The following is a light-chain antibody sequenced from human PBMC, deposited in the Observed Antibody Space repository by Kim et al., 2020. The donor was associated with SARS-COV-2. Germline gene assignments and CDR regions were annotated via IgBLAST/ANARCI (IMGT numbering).Light chain of an antibody. CDR1: QSISSH. J-gene: IGKJ3*01. V-gene: IGKV1-39*01. CDR3: QQSYITPFT. CDR2: AAS. Sequence: DIQMTQSPSSLSASVGDKVTITCRTTQSISSHLNWYQQKPGRAPKLLISAASTLQGGVPSRFSGSGSETDFTLTISSLQPEDFATYFCQQSYITPFTFGPGTKVDIK.